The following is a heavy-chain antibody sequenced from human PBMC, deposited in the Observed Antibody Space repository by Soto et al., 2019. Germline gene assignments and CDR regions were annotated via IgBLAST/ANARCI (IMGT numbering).Heavy chain of an antibody. J-gene: IGHJ4*02. CDR3: ARVATFNYDILTGYYETSYYFDD. CDR1: GFTVSSNY. Sequence: GGSLRLSCAASGFTVSSNYMSWVRQAPGKGLEWVSVIYSGGSTYYADSVKGRFTISRDNSKSTLYLQMNSLRAEDTAVYYCARVATFNYDILTGYYETSYYFDDWGQGTLVTVSS. D-gene: IGHD3-9*01. CDR2: IYSGGST. V-gene: IGHV3-53*01.